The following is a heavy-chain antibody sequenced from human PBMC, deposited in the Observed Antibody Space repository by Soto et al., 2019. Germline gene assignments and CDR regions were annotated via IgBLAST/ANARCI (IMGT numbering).Heavy chain of an antibody. CDR3: AKELQRGMDV. V-gene: IGHV1-2*02. CDR2: VHPNSGGT. CDR1: RYTFSVYH. J-gene: IGHJ6*02. D-gene: IGHD2-15*01. Sequence: SAKVSFKASRYTFSVYHMHWGRQAPGQGLEWMGWVHPNSGGTNYAQSFEGRVTMTRDTSIKTAYMELSRLTSDNTAVYYCAKELQRGMDVWGQGTKVTVSS.